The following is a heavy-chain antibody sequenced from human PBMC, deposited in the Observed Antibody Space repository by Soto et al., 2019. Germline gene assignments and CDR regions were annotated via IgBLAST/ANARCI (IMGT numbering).Heavy chain of an antibody. CDR3: TKANRYCSGANCFTFDY. J-gene: IGHJ4*02. V-gene: IGHV3-23*01. CDR2: FSSGGGGT. D-gene: IGHD2-15*01. CDR1: GFTFGNYA. Sequence: SLRLSCKASGFTFGNYAMSWVRQAPGKGLEWVSTFSSGGGGTYYADSVKGRFTISRDNSKNTLSLQMNSLRAEDTAVYYCTKANRYCSGANCFTFDYWGLGTLVTVSS.